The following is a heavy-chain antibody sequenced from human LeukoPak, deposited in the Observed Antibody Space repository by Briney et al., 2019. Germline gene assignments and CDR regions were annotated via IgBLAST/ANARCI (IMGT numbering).Heavy chain of an antibody. CDR2: INHSGST. V-gene: IGHV4-34*01. D-gene: IGHD2-2*01. CDR3: ARGQPPLVAPAATNNWFDP. Sequence: SETLSLTCAVYGGSFSGYYWSWIRQPPGKGLEWIGEINHSGSTNYNPSLKSRVTISVDTSKNQFSLKLSSVTAADTAVYYCARGQPPLVAPAATNNWFDPWGQGTLVTVSS. J-gene: IGHJ5*02. CDR1: GGSFSGYY.